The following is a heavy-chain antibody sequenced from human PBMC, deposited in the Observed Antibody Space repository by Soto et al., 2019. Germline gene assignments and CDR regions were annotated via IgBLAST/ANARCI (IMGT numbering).Heavy chain of an antibody. CDR3: ARDRYGSSWDESYYYYYMDV. V-gene: IGHV4-59*01. Sequence: SETLSLTCTVSGGSISSYYWSWIRQPPGKGLEWIGYIYYSGSTNYNPSLKSRVTISVDTSKNQFSLKLSSVTAADTAVYYCARDRYGSSWDESYYYYYMDVWGKGTTVTVSS. J-gene: IGHJ6*03. CDR2: IYYSGST. CDR1: GGSISSYY. D-gene: IGHD6-13*01.